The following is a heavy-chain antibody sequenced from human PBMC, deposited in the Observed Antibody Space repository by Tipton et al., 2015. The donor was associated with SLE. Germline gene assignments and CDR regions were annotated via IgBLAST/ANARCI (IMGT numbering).Heavy chain of an antibody. CDR3: TRDRPVSSWGLGYFEY. J-gene: IGHJ4*02. V-gene: IGHV3-21*01. CDR2: ISGSGDKT. CDR1: GFIFSVHA. D-gene: IGHD6-13*01. Sequence: SLRLSCAASGFIFSVHAMNWVRQAPGKGLEWVSAISGSGDKTYYTDSVKGRFTISRDNAKNSLYLQMNSLRAEDTAVYYCTRDRPVSSWGLGYFEYWGQGTLITVSS.